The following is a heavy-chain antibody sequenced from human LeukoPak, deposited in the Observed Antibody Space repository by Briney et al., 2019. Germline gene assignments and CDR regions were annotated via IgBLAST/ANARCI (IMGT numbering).Heavy chain of an antibody. CDR1: GFPFSSYA. J-gene: IGHJ4*02. D-gene: IGHD4-23*01. V-gene: IGHV3-23*01. CDR2: IGYSGGDI. CDR3: AKYAPPTTVVTRFFDY. Sequence: RGGSLRLSCAASGFPFSSYAMTWVRQAPGKGLEWVSVIGYSGGDIQYADSVKGRFTISRDNSKNTLYLQMNSLRVEDTAVYYCAKYAPPTTVVTRFFDYWGQGTLVTVSS.